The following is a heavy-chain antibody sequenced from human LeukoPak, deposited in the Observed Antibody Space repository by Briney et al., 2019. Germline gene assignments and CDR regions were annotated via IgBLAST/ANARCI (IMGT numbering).Heavy chain of an antibody. D-gene: IGHD3-10*01. J-gene: IGHJ4*02. Sequence: SETLSLTCSVSGGSISSSKYYWGWLRQPPGTGLQWIGTMYYSGSTYFNPSLKSRATISVDTSKNQFSLRLNSVTAADTAVYYCAREDGSGTFYRDYWGQGTLVTVSS. CDR2: MYYSGST. CDR3: AREDGSGTFYRDY. V-gene: IGHV4-39*07. CDR1: GGSISSSKYY.